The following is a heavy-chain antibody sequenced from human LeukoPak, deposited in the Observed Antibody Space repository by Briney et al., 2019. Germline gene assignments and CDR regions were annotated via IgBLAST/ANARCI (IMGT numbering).Heavy chain of an antibody. CDR1: GYTFTSYY. D-gene: IGHD1-26*01. CDR2: INPSGGST. J-gene: IGHJ4*02. CDR3: ARNSGSYNPIDY. V-gene: IGHV1-46*01. Sequence: ASVKVSCKASGYTFTSYYMHWVRQAPGQGLEWMGIINPSGGSTSYAQKFQGRVTMTGDTSTSTVYMELSSLRSEDTAVYYCARNSGSYNPIDYWGQGTLVTASS.